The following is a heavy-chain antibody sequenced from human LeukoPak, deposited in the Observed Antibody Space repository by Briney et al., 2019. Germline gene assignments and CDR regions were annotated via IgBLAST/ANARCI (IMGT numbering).Heavy chain of an antibody. CDR3: TTDRSECSSASCYTSRRDY. D-gene: IGHD2-2*01. V-gene: IGHV3-15*01. CDR2: IKSTTDGGTT. J-gene: IGHJ4*02. CDR1: GFTFSNAW. Sequence: PGGSLTLSCAASGFTFSNAWMSWVRQAPGKGLEWVGRIKSTTDGGTTDYAAPVKGRFTISRDDSKNTLYLQMNSLKTEDTAVYYCTTDRSECSSASCYTSRRDYWGQGTLVTVSS.